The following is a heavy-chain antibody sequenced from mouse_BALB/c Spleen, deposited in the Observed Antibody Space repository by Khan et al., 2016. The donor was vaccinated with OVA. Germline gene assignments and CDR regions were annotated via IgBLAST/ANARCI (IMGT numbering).Heavy chain of an antibody. Sequence: EVQLVESGGGLVQPGGSRKLSCAASGFTFSSYGMHWVRQAPEKGLEWVAYISGDSSTIYYADTVKGRFTIYRDNPKNTLFLQMTSLMSEDTAMYYCATSYYYGYYLDYWGPGTTLKVSS. J-gene: IGHJ2*01. CDR1: GFTFSSYG. CDR3: ATSYYYGYYLDY. CDR2: ISGDSSTI. D-gene: IGHD1-1*01. V-gene: IGHV5-17*02.